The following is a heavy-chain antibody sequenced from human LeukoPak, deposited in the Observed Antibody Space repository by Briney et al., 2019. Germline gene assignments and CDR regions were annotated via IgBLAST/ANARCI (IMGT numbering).Heavy chain of an antibody. Sequence: GGSLRLSCAASGFTVNSNYMSWVRQAPGKGVEWVSVIYTGGSTYYADAVKGRFTISRDNSKNMLYLQMNSLRAEDTAVYYCARDSYGVVPVPYWGQGTLVTVSS. CDR2: IYTGGST. CDR3: ARDSYGVVPVPY. V-gene: IGHV3-53*01. D-gene: IGHD4-17*01. J-gene: IGHJ4*02. CDR1: GFTVNSNY.